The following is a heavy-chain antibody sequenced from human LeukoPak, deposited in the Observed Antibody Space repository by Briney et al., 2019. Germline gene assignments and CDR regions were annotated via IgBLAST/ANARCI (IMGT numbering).Heavy chain of an antibody. D-gene: IGHD3-10*01. Sequence: GGSLRLSCAASRFTFSSYSMNWVRQAPGKGLEWVSSISSSSYIYYADSVKGRFTISRDNAKNSLYLQMNSLRAEDTAVYYCARSGNPTHDAFDIWGQGTMVTVSS. CDR3: ARSGNPTHDAFDI. CDR2: ISSSSYI. V-gene: IGHV3-21*01. J-gene: IGHJ3*02. CDR1: RFTFSSYS.